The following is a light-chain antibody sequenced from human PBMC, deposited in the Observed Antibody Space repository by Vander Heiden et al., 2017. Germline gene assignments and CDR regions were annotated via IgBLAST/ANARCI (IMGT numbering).Light chain of an antibody. Sequence: EIVLTQSPATLSLSPGKRATLSCRVRKSVSSSYLAWYQQKPGQAPRLLIYGASSRDTGIPDRFSGSGFGTDFTLNISRLESEDFAVYYCQQYGSSPYTFGQGTKLEIK. J-gene: IGKJ2*01. V-gene: IGKV3-20*01. CDR1: KSVSSSY. CDR2: GAS. CDR3: QQYGSSPYT.